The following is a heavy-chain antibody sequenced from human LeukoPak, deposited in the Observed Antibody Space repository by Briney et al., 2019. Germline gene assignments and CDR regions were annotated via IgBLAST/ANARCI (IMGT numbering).Heavy chain of an antibody. V-gene: IGHV3-23*01. Sequence: GGSLRLSCAASGFTFSSYAMSWVRQAPGKGLEWVSGISGSGGGTHYADPVKGRFTISRDNSKNTLYLQMNGLRAEDTAVYYCAKGGFVSSGWYVYWGQGTLVTVSP. D-gene: IGHD6-19*01. CDR1: GFTFSSYA. CDR2: ISGSGGGT. CDR3: AKGGFVSSGWYVY. J-gene: IGHJ4*02.